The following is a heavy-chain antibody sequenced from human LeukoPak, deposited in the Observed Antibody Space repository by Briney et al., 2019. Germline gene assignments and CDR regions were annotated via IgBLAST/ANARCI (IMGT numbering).Heavy chain of an antibody. Sequence: SETLSLTCAVYGGSFSGYYWSWIRQPPGKGLEWIGEINHSGSTYYNPSLKSRVTISVDTSKNQFSLKLSSVTAADTAVYYCARDGGYFDWLSHYYGMDVWGKGTTVTVSS. D-gene: IGHD3-9*01. V-gene: IGHV4-34*01. CDR2: INHSGST. J-gene: IGHJ6*04. CDR3: ARDGGYFDWLSHYYGMDV. CDR1: GGSFSGYY.